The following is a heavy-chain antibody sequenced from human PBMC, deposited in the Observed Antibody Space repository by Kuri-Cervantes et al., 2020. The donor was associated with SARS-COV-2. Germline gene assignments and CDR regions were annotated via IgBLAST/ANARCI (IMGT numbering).Heavy chain of an antibody. D-gene: IGHD2-15*01. CDR3: ARNWLGYCSGGSCRYYYYYMDV. Sequence: SETLSLTCTVSGGSISSHYWSWIRQPPGKGLEWIGYIYYSGSTNYNPSLKSRVAISVDTSKNQFSLKLSSVTAADTAVYYCARNWLGYCSGGSCRYYYYYMDVWGKGTTVTVSS. J-gene: IGHJ6*03. V-gene: IGHV4-59*11. CDR2: IYYSGST. CDR1: GGSISSHY.